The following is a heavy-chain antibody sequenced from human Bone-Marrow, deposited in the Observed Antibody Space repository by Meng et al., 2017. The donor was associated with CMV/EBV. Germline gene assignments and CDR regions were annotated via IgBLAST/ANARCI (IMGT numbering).Heavy chain of an antibody. V-gene: IGHV1-69*05. CDR2: IIPIFGTA. D-gene: IGHD2-2*01. J-gene: IGHJ5*02. CDR1: GGTLSSYA. CDR3: AREYQPPSPPTFDP. Sequence: SGGTLSSYAISWVRQAPGQMLLWMGGIIPIFGTANYAQKFQGRVTITTDASTSTAYMELSSLRSEDTAVYCCAREYQPPSPPTFDPWGQGTLVTVSS.